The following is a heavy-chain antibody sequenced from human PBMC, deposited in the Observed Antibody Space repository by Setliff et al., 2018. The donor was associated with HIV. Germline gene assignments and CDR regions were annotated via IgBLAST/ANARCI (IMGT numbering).Heavy chain of an antibody. D-gene: IGHD3-10*01. V-gene: IGHV4-34*01. J-gene: IGHJ5*02. CDR1: GGSFSGYY. Sequence: SETLSLTCAVYGGSFSGYYWSWIRQPPGKGLEWIGEINHSGSSNYNPSLKSRVTISLDTSKNQFSLKLSAVTAADTAVYYCARDHVFGSRTGFDPWGPGILVTVSS. CDR2: INHSGSS. CDR3: ARDHVFGSRTGFDP.